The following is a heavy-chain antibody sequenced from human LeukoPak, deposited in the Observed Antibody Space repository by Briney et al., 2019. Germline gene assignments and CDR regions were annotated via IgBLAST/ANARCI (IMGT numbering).Heavy chain of an antibody. CDR2: ISYDGSNK. J-gene: IGHJ3*02. CDR1: GFAFRSYW. Sequence: GGSLRLSCEASGFAFRSYWMNWVRQAPGKGLEWVAVISYDGSNKYYADSVKGRFTISRDNAKNSLYLQMNSLRAEDTAVYYCARDGSYGPLDDAFDIWGQGTMVTVSS. D-gene: IGHD5-18*01. CDR3: ARDGSYGPLDDAFDI. V-gene: IGHV3-30*03.